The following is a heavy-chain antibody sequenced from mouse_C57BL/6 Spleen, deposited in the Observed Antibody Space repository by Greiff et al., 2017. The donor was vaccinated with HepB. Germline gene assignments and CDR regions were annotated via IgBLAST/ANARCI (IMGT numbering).Heavy chain of an antibody. CDR1: GYAFSSSW. Sequence: VKLMESGPELVKPGASVKISCKASGYAFSSSWMNWVKQRPGKGLEWIGRIYPGDGDTNYNGKFKGKATLTADKSSSTAYMQLSSLTSEDSAVYFCARSGYDYDGDYWGQGTTLTVSS. J-gene: IGHJ2*01. CDR2: IYPGDGDT. D-gene: IGHD2-4*01. CDR3: ARSGYDYDGDY. V-gene: IGHV1-82*01.